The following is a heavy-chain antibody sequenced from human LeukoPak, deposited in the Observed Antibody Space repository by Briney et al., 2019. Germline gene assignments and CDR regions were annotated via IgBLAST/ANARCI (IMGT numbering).Heavy chain of an antibody. CDR1: GFTLSSYA. D-gene: IGHD3-10*01. V-gene: IGHV3-23*01. J-gene: IGHJ6*02. CDR3: AKGGRTHPSIWFGELLFYYGMDV. CDR2: ISGSGGST. Sequence: PGGSLRLSCAASGFTLSSYAMSWVRQAPGKGLEWVSAISGSGGSTYYADSVKGRFTISRDNSKNTLYLQMNSLRAEDTAVYYCAKGGRTHPSIWFGELLFYYGMDVWGQGTTVTVSS.